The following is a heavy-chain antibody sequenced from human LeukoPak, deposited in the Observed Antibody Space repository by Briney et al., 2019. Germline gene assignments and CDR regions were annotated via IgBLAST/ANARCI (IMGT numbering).Heavy chain of an antibody. V-gene: IGHV3-64*01. J-gene: IGHJ6*03. CDR2: ISSNGGST. CDR3: ARDLHYYETSYYMDV. CDR1: GFTFSNYA. D-gene: IGHD3-22*01. Sequence: PGGSLRLSCAASGFTFSNYAMHWVRQAPGKGLEYVSAISSNGGSTYYANSVEGRFTISRDNSKKTLYLQMGSLRGDDMAVYFCARDLHYYETSYYMDVWGKGTTVTVSS.